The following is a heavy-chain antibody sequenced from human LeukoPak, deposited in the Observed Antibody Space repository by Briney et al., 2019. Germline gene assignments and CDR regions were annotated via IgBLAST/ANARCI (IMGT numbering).Heavy chain of an antibody. CDR3: ARTPYDFWSGYWRTQFDY. J-gene: IGHJ4*02. Sequence: PSETLSLTCTVSGGSISSSSYHWGWIRQPPGKGLEWIGSIDYSGSTYYNPSLKSRVTISVDTSKNQFSLKLSSVTAADTAVYYCARTPYDFWSGYWRTQFDYWGQGTLVTVSS. V-gene: IGHV4-39*01. CDR1: GGSISSSSYH. CDR2: IDYSGST. D-gene: IGHD3-3*01.